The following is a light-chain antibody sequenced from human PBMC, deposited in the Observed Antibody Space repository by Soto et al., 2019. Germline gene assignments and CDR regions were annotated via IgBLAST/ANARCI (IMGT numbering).Light chain of an antibody. CDR1: QTVSSSY. V-gene: IGKV3-20*01. Sequence: EILLTPSPGTLSLSLGERATLSCRASQTVSSSYLAWYQQKPGQAPRLLIYDASSRATDIPDRFSGRGSGTDFTLTISRLEPEDFALYYCQQYGSSPWTFGQGTKVDIK. CDR3: QQYGSSPWT. CDR2: DAS. J-gene: IGKJ1*01.